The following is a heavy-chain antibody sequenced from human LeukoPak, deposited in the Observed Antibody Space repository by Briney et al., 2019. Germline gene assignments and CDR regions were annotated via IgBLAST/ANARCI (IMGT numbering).Heavy chain of an antibody. CDR2: IIPIFDTA. Sequence: SVKVSCKASGGTFSSYAISWVRQAPGQGLEWMGGIIPIFDTANYAQKFQGRVTITADESTSTAYMELSSLRSEDTAVYYCASGSPLDYGDLDYWGQGTLVTVSS. CDR1: GGTFSSYA. V-gene: IGHV1-69*13. J-gene: IGHJ4*02. D-gene: IGHD4-17*01. CDR3: ASGSPLDYGDLDY.